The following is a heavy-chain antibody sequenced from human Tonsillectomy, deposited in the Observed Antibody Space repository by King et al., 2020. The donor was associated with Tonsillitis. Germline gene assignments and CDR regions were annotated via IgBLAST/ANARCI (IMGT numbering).Heavy chain of an antibody. Sequence: VQLVESGAEVKKAGESLKISCKGSGYSFTAYWSGWVRQMPGKGLEWIGIIYPGDSETKYSPSFKGQLTISADKTLSTAYLQWERLKASDTAMSYCAPHEFTSNCRHFDSWGQGTLVTVSS. J-gene: IGHJ4*02. D-gene: IGHD2-2*01. V-gene: IGHV5-51*01. CDR2: IYPGDSET. CDR3: APHEFTSNCRHFDS. CDR1: GYSFTAYW.